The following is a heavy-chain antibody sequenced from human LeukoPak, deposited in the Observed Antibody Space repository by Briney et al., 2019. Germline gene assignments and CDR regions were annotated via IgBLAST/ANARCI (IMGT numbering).Heavy chain of an antibody. V-gene: IGHV4-4*07. CDR1: GGSISSYY. D-gene: IGHD3-9*01. J-gene: IGHJ6*03. CDR3: ARVYGERYFDWLSAGYYYYMDV. CDR2: IYTSGST. Sequence: PSETLSLTCTVSGGSISSYYWSWIRQPAGKGLEWIGRIYTSGSTNYNPSLKSRVTISVDTSKNQFSLKLSSVTAADTAVYYCARVYGERYFDWLSAGYYYYMDVWGKGTTVTISS.